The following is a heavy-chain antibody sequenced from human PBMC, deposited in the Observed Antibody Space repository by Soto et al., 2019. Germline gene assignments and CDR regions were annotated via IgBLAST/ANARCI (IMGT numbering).Heavy chain of an antibody. J-gene: IGHJ6*03. Sequence: GGSLRLSCAASGFSFSIYSMNWVRQAPGKGLEWVSYISSRSSYIYEADSVKGRFTISRDNAKNSLYLQMNSLRAGDTAVYYCAKGPHSAWGYYYMDVWGKGTTVTVSS. CDR1: GFSFSIYS. D-gene: IGHD3-16*01. CDR3: AKGPHSAWGYYYMDV. CDR2: ISSRSSYI. V-gene: IGHV3-21*01.